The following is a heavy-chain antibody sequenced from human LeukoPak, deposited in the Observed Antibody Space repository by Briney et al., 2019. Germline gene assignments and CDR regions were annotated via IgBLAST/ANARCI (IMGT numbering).Heavy chain of an antibody. CDR1: GGTFSSYA. Sequence: SVKVSCKASGGTFSSYAISWVRQAPGQGLEWMGGIIPIFGTANYAQKFQGRVTITADESTSTAYMELSSLRSEDTAVYYCAREGVVVVPAARHNWFDHWGQGTLVTVSS. CDR3: AREGVVVVPAARHNWFDH. CDR2: IIPIFGTA. V-gene: IGHV1-69*13. D-gene: IGHD2-2*01. J-gene: IGHJ5*02.